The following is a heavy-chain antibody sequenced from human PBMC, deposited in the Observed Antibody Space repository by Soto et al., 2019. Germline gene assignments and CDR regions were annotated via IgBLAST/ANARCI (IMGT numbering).Heavy chain of an antibody. CDR2: ITEDGSGT. CDR3: VRGTNGWRGMDY. CDR1: GFTFRRYP. D-gene: IGHD2-8*01. V-gene: IGHV3-74*01. J-gene: IGHJ4*02. Sequence: GSLRPPCSNPGFTFRRYPIHLVRQAPGKGPVWVSRITEDGSGTTYADSVKGRFTVTRDNAKNTMYLQMSGLGAEDTAVYHCVRGTNGWRGMDYWGQGTLVTVSS.